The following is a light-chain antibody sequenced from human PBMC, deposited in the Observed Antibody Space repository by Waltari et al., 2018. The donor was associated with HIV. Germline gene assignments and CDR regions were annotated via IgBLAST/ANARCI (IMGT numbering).Light chain of an antibody. CDR1: ALQKKY. CDR3: YSTDSSGNLVV. V-gene: IGLV3-10*01. J-gene: IGLJ2*01. Sequence: SYELTQPPSVSVSPGQTARITCSGDALQKKYAYWYQQKSGQAPVLVIYEDSKRPSGIPERFSGSSSGTMATLTISGAQVEDEADDYCYSTDSSGNLVVFGGGTKLTVL. CDR2: EDS.